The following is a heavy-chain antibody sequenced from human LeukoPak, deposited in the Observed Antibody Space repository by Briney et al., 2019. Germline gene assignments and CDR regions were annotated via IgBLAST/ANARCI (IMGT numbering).Heavy chain of an antibody. Sequence: SETLSLTCTVSGGSISSGDYYWSWIRQPPGKGLEWIGYIYYSGSTYYNPSLKSRVTISVDTSKNQFSLKLSSVTAADTAVYYCARYSGSYRSDFDYWGQGTLVTVSS. D-gene: IGHD1-26*01. CDR1: GGSISSGDYY. CDR2: IYYSGST. V-gene: IGHV4-30-4*08. CDR3: ARYSGSYRSDFDY. J-gene: IGHJ4*02.